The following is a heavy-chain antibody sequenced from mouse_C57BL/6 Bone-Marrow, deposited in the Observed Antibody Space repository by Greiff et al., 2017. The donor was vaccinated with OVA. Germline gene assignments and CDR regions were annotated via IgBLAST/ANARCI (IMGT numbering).Heavy chain of an antibody. D-gene: IGHD2-3*01. V-gene: IGHV1-72*01. J-gene: IGHJ2*01. CDR2: IDPPSGGT. CDR3: ARWIYDGLFDY. CDR1: CSPFPLSL. Sequence: LSFPSSCSPFPLSLLHLLKQRPGRGLEWIGRIDPPSGGTTYNEKFKSPATLTVDKPSSTAYMQLSSLTSEDSAVYYCARWIYDGLFDYWGQGTTLTVSS.